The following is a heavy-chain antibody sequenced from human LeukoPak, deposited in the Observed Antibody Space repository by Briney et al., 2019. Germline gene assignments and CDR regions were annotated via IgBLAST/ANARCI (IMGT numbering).Heavy chain of an antibody. D-gene: IGHD3-10*01. CDR2: ISNTGSDT. CDR3: AKVPYSDYGSGRPPFMDV. V-gene: IGHV3-23*01. J-gene: IGHJ6*02. CDR1: GFTFSNYA. Sequence: GGSLRLSCAASGFTFSNYAMSWVRQAPGKGLEWVSTISNTGSDTYYAVSVKGRFTISRDNYENTLYLQMNNLRAEDTAIHYCAKVPYSDYGSGRPPFMDVWGQGTTVAVS.